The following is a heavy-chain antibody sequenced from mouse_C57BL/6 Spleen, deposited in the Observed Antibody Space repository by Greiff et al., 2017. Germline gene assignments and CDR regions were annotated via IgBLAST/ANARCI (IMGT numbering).Heavy chain of an antibody. CDR3: TTSGFYD. J-gene: IGHJ2*01. V-gene: IGHV14-4*01. D-gene: IGHD2-12*01. Sequence: EVQLQQSGAELVRPGASVKLSCTASGFTIKDDYMHWVKQRPEQGLEWIGWIDPENGDTEYASKFQGKATITADTSSNTAYLQLSSLTSEDTAVYYCTTSGFYDRGQGTTLTVSS. CDR1: GFTIKDDY. CDR2: IDPENGDT.